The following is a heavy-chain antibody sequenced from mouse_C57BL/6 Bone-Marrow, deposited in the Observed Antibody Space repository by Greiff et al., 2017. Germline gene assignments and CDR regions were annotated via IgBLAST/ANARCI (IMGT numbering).Heavy chain of an antibody. V-gene: IGHV1-81*01. CDR2: IYPRSGNT. CDR1: GYTFTSYG. CDR3: ARSGNYESDAMDY. D-gene: IGHD2-4*01. J-gene: IGHJ4*01. Sequence: QVQLQQSGAELARPGASVKLSCKASGYTFTSYGISWVKQRTGQGLEWIGEIYPRSGNTYYNEKLKGKATLTAEKSSSTAYMELRSLTSEDAAVYFCARSGNYESDAMDYWGQGTSVTVSS.